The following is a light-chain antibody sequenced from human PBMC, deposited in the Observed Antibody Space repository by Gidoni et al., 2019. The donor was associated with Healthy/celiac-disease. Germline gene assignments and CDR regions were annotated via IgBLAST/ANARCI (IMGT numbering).Light chain of an antibody. V-gene: IGKV3-20*01. CDR3: QQYGSSPPNT. CDR2: GAS. J-gene: IGKJ4*01. Sequence: EIVLTQSPGTLSLSPGERANLSCRASQRVSSSYLAWYQQKPGQAPSLLIYGASSRATGLPDRFSGSGSGTDFTLTISRLEPEYFAVYYCQQYGSSPPNTFGGGTKVEIK. CDR1: QRVSSSY.